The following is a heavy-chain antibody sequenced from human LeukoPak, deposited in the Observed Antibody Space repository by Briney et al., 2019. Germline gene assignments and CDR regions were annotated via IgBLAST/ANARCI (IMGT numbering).Heavy chain of an antibody. V-gene: IGHV3-48*03. CDR1: GFTFSSYE. CDR3: AKDYGSGSYYPLDYYFDY. Sequence: GGSLRLSCAASGFTFSSYEMNWVRQAPGKGLEWVSYISSSGSTTYYADSVKGRFTISRDNSKNTLYLQMNSLRAEDTAVYYCAKDYGSGSYYPLDYYFDYWGQGTLVTVSS. J-gene: IGHJ4*02. D-gene: IGHD3-10*01. CDR2: ISSSGSTT.